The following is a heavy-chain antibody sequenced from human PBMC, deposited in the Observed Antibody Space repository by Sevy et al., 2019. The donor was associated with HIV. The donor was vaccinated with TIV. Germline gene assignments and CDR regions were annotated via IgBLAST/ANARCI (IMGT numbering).Heavy chain of an antibody. CDR2: IWYDGSNK. Sequence: GESLKISCAASGFTFSSYGMHWVRQAPGKGLEWVAVIWYDGSNKYYADSVKGRFTISRDNSKNTEYLQMNSLRAEDTGGYDCGRGRGTMVRGVKGAPHYYYYGMDVWGQGTTVTVSS. CDR1: GFTFSSYG. J-gene: IGHJ6*02. CDR3: GRGRGTMVRGVKGAPHYYYYGMDV. D-gene: IGHD3-10*01. V-gene: IGHV3-33*01.